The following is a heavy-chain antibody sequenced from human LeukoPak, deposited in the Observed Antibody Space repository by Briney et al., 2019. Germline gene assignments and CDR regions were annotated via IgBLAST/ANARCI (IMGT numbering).Heavy chain of an antibody. CDR1: GGSISSYY. Sequence: SSETLSLTCTVSGGSISSYYWSWIRQPPGKGLEWIGYIYYSGSTNYNPSLKSRVTISVDTSKNRISLKLSSVTAADTAVYYCARSDYDSSGYFDYWGQGTLVTVSS. CDR2: IYYSGST. CDR3: ARSDYDSSGYFDY. V-gene: IGHV4-59*08. J-gene: IGHJ4*02. D-gene: IGHD3-22*01.